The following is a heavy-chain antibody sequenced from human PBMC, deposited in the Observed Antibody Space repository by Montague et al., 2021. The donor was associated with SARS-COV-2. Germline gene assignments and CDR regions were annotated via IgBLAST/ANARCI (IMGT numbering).Heavy chain of an antibody. CDR3: ARGSGWMGNAFDI. CDR1: GGSISGYY. J-gene: IGHJ3*02. CDR2: IYYSGST. D-gene: IGHD6-19*01. Sequence: SETLSLTCTVSGGSISGYYWSWIRQPPGKGLEWIGYIYYSGSTNYHPSPKSRVTISVDTSKNQFSLKLSSVTAADTAVYYCARGSGWMGNAFDIWGQGTMVTVSS. V-gene: IGHV4-59*01.